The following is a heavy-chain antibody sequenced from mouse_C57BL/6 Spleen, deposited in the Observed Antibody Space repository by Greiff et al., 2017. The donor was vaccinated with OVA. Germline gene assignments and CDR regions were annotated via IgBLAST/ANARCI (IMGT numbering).Heavy chain of an antibody. V-gene: IGHV2-2*01. CDR1: GFSLTSYG. Sequence: VMLVESGPGLVQPSQSLSITCTVSGFSLTSYGVHWVRQSPGKGLEWLGVIWSGGSTDYNAAFISRLSISKDNSKSQVFFKMNSLQADDTAIYYCARNGHYGSSTWFAYWGQGTLVTVSA. CDR2: IWSGGST. J-gene: IGHJ3*01. CDR3: ARNGHYGSSTWFAY. D-gene: IGHD1-1*01.